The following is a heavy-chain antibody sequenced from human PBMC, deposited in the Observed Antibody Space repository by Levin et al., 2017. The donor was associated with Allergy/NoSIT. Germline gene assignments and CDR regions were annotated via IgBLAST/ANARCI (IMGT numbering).Heavy chain of an antibody. CDR2: IKSKTDGGTT. CDR3: TTYSSSWYYFDY. CDR1: GITFSNAW. D-gene: IGHD6-13*01. Sequence: GESLKISCAASGITFSNAWMSWARQAPGKGLEWVGRIKSKTDGGTTEYAAPVKGRFTIPREDSKNTLYLQMNSLNTEDKSVYFCTTYSSSWYYFDYWGQGTLVPVSS. V-gene: IGHV3-15*01. J-gene: IGHJ4*02.